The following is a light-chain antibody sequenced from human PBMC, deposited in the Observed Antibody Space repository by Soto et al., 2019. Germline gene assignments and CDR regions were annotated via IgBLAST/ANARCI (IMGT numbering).Light chain of an antibody. CDR1: SSDVGDYNY. CDR3: SSYIGFTTLV. CDR2: EVS. Sequence: QSALTQPASVSGSPGQSITISCTGTSSDVGDYNYVSWYQQHPGKAPKLMIYEVSNRPSGVSNRFSGSKSGHTASLTISGLQAEDEADYYCSSYIGFTTLVFAGGTQLTVL. V-gene: IGLV2-14*01. J-gene: IGLJ2*01.